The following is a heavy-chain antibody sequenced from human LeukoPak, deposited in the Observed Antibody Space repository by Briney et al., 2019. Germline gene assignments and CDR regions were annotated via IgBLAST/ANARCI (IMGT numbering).Heavy chain of an antibody. CDR1: GYTFTSYY. CDR2: INPSGGST. J-gene: IGHJ4*02. Sequence: ASVKVSCKASGYTFTSYYMHWVRQAPGQGLEWMGIINPSGGSTSYAQKFQGRVTMTRDTSTSTVYMEPSSLRSEDTAVYYCARAGGSYYFDYWGQGTLVTVSS. V-gene: IGHV1-46*01. D-gene: IGHD1-26*01. CDR3: ARAGGSYYFDY.